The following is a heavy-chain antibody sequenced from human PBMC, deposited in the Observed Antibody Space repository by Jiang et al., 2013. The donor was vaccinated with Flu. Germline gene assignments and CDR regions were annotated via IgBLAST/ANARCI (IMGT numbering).Heavy chain of an antibody. V-gene: IGHV5-51*01. CDR3: ARQGDGHSGVGRSAMDV. D-gene: IGHD5-24*01. J-gene: IGHJ6*02. Sequence: QLVESGAEMKKPGESLKISCKTSGYSFSSYWIGWVRQMPGKGLEWMGIVFPSDSTTRYGPSFQGQVTISVDKSTSTAFLQWSSLKASDTAIYYCARQGDGHSGVGRSAMDVWGQGDHGHRLL. CDR2: VFPSDSTT. CDR1: GYSFSSYW.